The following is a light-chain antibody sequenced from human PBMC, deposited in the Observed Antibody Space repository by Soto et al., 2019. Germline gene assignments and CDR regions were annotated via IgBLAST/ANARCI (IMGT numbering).Light chain of an antibody. Sequence: DIQMTQSPSFLSASVGDRVTITCRASQNIGDYLSWYQQRSGKAPKLLIYSAISLQSGVPSRFSGSGSGAEFTLTIKSLQPEDYATYYCQQTYSFPESFGPGTEVDF. J-gene: IGKJ3*01. CDR3: QQTYSFPES. CDR2: SAI. CDR1: QNIGDY. V-gene: IGKV1-39*01.